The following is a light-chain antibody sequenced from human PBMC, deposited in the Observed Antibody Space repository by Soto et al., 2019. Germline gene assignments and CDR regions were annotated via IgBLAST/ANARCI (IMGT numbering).Light chain of an antibody. J-gene: IGLJ2*01. V-gene: IGLV6-57*04. CDR2: EDN. CDR3: QSYDSSNDVV. CDR1: SGSIASNY. Sequence: NFMLTQPHSVSESPGKTVTISCTRSSGSIASNYVQWYQQRPCSAPTTVIYEDNQRPSGVPDRFSGSIDSSSNSASLTISGLKTEDEADYYCQSYDSSNDVVFGGGTKLTVL.